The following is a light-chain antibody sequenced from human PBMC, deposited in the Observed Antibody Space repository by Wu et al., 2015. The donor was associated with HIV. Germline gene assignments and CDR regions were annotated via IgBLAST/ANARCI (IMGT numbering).Light chain of an antibody. J-gene: IGKJ2*01. Sequence: DIQMTQSPSSLSASVGDRVTITCQASQDINNSLNWYQQKPGKAPQLLIYAASSLQSGVSSTFSGSGSGREFTLMISNLQPKDVASYFCQQFKTFPHTFGPGTKV. V-gene: IGKV1-9*01. CDR3: QQFKTFPHT. CDR2: AAS. CDR1: QDINNS.